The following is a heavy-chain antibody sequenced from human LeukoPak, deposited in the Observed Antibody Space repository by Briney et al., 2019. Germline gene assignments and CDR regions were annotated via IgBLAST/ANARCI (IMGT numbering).Heavy chain of an antibody. D-gene: IGHD3-10*01. J-gene: IGHJ4*02. CDR1: GYSISSGYY. Sequence: SETLSLTCAVSGYSISSGYYWGWIRQPPGKGLEWIGSIYHSGSTYYNPSFKSRVTISVDTSKNQFSLKLSSVTAADTAVYYCARTGDGSGSYSTYYFDYWGQGTLVTVSS. V-gene: IGHV4-38-2*01. CDR2: IYHSGST. CDR3: ARTGDGSGSYSTYYFDY.